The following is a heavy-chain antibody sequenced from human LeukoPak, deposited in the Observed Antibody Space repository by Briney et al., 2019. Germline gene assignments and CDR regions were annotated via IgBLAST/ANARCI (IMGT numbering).Heavy chain of an antibody. D-gene: IGHD3-3*01. CDR2: IRGSGGST. CDR1: GFTFSSYA. V-gene: IGHV3-23*01. J-gene: IGHJ4*02. CDR3: AKDTNYDFWSGYYHY. Sequence: GGSLRLSCAASGFTFSSYAMSWVRQAPGKGLEWVSAIRGSGGSTYYADSVKGRFTISRDNSKNTLYLQMNSLRAEDTAVYYCAKDTNYDFWSGYYHYWGQGTLVTVSS.